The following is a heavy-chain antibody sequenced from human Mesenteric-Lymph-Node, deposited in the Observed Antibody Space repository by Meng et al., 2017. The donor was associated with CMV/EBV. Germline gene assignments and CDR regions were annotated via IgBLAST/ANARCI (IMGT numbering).Heavy chain of an antibody. CDR2: INSDGSRT. CDR1: GFRFSSYW. J-gene: IGHJ4*02. D-gene: IGHD3-10*01. CDR3: ARDGDYFGSGSKGGDY. V-gene: IGHV3-74*01. Sequence: GGSLRLSCAASGFRFSSYWMHWVRHVPGKGLVWVSRINSDGSRTSYADSVKGRFTSSRDNAKNTLYLQMNSLRAEDTAVYYCARDGDYFGSGSKGGDYWGQGTLVTVSS.